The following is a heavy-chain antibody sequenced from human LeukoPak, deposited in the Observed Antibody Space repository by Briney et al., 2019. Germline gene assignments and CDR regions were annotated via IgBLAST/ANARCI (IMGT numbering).Heavy chain of an antibody. Sequence: PSETLSLTCAVSGGSFSDYYWIWIRQSPGRGLEWIGEINQSGSTDYNPSLKSRVIISMDTSKTQFSLNLSSVTAAETAVYYCARDYDSSGYYPFYWGQGTPVTVSS. CDR3: ARDYDSSGYYPFY. CDR2: INQSGST. CDR1: GGSFSDYY. J-gene: IGHJ4*02. V-gene: IGHV4-34*01. D-gene: IGHD3-22*01.